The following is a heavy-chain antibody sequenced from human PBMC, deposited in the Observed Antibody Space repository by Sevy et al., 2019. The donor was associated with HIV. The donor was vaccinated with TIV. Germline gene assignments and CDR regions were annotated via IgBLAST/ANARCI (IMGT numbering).Heavy chain of an antibody. CDR2: IYHSGST. CDR1: GYSISSGYY. D-gene: IGHD2-2*01. Sequence: SETLSLTCDVSGYSISSGYYGGWIRQPPGKGLEWIGSIYHSGSTYYNPSLKRRVTISVDTSKNQFSLKLRSVTAADTAVYYCARTLRGDFHSSASAFDIWGQGTMVTVSS. J-gene: IGHJ3*02. CDR3: ARTLRGDFHSSASAFDI. V-gene: IGHV4-38-2*01.